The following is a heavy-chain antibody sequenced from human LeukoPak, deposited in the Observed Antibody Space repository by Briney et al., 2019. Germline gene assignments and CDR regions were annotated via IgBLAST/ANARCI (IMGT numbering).Heavy chain of an antibody. CDR1: GGTFSSYA. Sequence: SVKVSCKASGGTFSSYAISWVRQAPGQGLEWMGGIIPIFGTANYAQKFQGRVTITADESTSTAYMELSSLRSEDTAVYYCARRGGSGWFEFDYWGQGTLVTVSS. CDR2: IIPIFGTA. D-gene: IGHD6-19*01. V-gene: IGHV1-69*01. J-gene: IGHJ4*02. CDR3: ARRGGSGWFEFDY.